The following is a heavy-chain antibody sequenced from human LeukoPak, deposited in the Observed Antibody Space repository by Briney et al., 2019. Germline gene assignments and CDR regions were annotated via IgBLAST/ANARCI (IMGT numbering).Heavy chain of an antibody. CDR2: IYHSGST. CDR3: VRVPFAFYGMEV. J-gene: IGHJ6*04. CDR1: SDSIGSNNW. D-gene: IGHD4/OR15-4a*01. V-gene: IGHV4-4*02. Sequence: PSGTLSLTCAVSSDSIGSNNWWSWVRQPPGKGLEWIGEIYHSGSTNYNPSLKGRVTISADTSKNQLSLKLSSVTAADTAVYYCVRVPFAFYGMEVWGKGTTVSVSS.